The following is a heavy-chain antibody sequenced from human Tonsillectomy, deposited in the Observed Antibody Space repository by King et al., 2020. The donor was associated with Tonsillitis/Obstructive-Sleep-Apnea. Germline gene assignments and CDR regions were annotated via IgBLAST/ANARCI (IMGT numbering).Heavy chain of an antibody. CDR1: GFTFSSYA. V-gene: IGHV3-23*04. D-gene: IGHD2-21*01. CDR2: ISGSGGST. J-gene: IGHJ6*02. CDR3: GNAGTFIVEYYSYVMEV. Sequence: VQLVESGGGLVQPGGSLRLSCAASGFTFSSYAMSWVRQAPGKGLEWVSAISGSGGSTYYADSVKGRFTISRDNSKNTLYLQMNSLRAEDTAVYYCGNAGTFIVEYYSYVMEVWAQGPTVTVPS.